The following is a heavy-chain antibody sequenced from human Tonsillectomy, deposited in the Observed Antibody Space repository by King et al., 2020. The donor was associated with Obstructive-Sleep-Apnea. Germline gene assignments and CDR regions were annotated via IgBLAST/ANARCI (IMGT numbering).Heavy chain of an antibody. Sequence: VQLVESGGGLVQPGGSLRLSCAASGFTVSSYSMNWVRQAPGKGLEWVSYISSSSSTIYYADSVKGRFTISRDNAKNSLYLQMNSLRAEDTAVYYCAREGGYCSGGSYYFHYFDYWGQGTLVTVSS. D-gene: IGHD2-15*01. CDR2: ISSSSSTI. J-gene: IGHJ4*02. V-gene: IGHV3-48*04. CDR1: GFTVSSYS. CDR3: AREGGYCSGGSYYFHYFDY.